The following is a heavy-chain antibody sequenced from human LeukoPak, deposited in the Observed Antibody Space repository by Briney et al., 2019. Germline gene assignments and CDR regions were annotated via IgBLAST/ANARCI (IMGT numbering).Heavy chain of an antibody. D-gene: IGHD3-10*02. J-gene: IGHJ6*02. CDR3: ARGLHYYVAMDV. CDR1: GFTFSAYA. CDR2: IGSDNKP. Sequence: GGSLRLSCEASGFTFSAYAMTWVRQAPGKGLEWVSYIGSDNKPHYSESVKGRFAISRDNSKNILFLHLNSLRAEDTALYYCARGLHYYVAMDVWGQGTTVAVSS. V-gene: IGHV3-23*05.